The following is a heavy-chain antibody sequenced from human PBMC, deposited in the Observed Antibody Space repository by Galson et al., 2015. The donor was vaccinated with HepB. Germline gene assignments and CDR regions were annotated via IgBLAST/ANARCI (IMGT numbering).Heavy chain of an antibody. D-gene: IGHD4-17*01. V-gene: IGHV5-51*01. CDR3: ARHVIVYGDYGNWFDP. J-gene: IGHJ5*02. CDR1: GYSFTSYW. CDR2: IYPGDSDT. Sequence: QSGAEVKKPGESLKISCKGSGYSFTSYWIGWVRQMPGKGLEWMGIIYPGDSDTRYSPSFQGQVTISADKSISTAYLQWSSLKASDTAMYYCARHVIVYGDYGNWFDPWGQGTLVTVSS.